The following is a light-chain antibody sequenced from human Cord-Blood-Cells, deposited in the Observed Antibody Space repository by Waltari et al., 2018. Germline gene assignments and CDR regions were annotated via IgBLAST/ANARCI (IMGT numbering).Light chain of an antibody. CDR3: QKYNNWAT. CDR2: GAT. CDR1: QSVSSN. V-gene: IGKV3-15*01. Sequence: EIVMTQSPATLSVSLGERATLSYRASQSVSSNLAWYQQKPGQAPRLLIYGATSSATGIPARFSCSACETEYTLTMSYLRSEDFAVYCGQKYNNWATFGQGTKVAIK. J-gene: IGKJ1*01.